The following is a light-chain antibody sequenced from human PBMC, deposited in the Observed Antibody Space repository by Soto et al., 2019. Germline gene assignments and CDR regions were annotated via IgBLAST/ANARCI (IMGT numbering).Light chain of an antibody. V-gene: IGKV3-11*01. J-gene: IGKJ4*01. CDR2: DAS. CDR3: QQRSNWPRLT. Sequence: EIVLTQSPATLSLSPGERATLSCRASQSVSNYLAWYQQKPGQAPRLLIYDASNRATGIPARFSGSGSGTDFPLTISSLEPEDFTVYYCQQRSNWPRLTFGGGTKVEIK. CDR1: QSVSNY.